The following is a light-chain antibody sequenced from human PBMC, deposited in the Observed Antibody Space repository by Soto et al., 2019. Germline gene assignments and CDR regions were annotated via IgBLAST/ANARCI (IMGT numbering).Light chain of an antibody. CDR1: IRDVGAYNL. Sequence: QSVLTQPASVSGSPGQSITISCAGTIRDVGAYNLVSWYQQYPGRAPQLILYEVRNRPSGISFRFSGFKSGNTASLTISGLQAEDEADYYCSSFTSKSTLIFGGGTKLTFL. V-gene: IGLV2-14*01. CDR3: SSFTSKSTLI. CDR2: EVR. J-gene: IGLJ2*01.